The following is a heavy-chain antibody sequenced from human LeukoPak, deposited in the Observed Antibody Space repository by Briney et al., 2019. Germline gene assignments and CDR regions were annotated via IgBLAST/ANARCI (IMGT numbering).Heavy chain of an antibody. D-gene: IGHD3-3*02. Sequence: GGSLRLSCAASGFTFSSYAMSWVRQAPGKGLEWVGRIQSKTDGGKTDYAAPVKGRFTISRDDSKNTLYLQMNSLKTEDTAIYYCTTGIRGDWGQGTLVTVSS. CDR1: GFTFSSYA. CDR2: IQSKTDGGKT. V-gene: IGHV3-15*01. CDR3: TTGIRGD. J-gene: IGHJ4*02.